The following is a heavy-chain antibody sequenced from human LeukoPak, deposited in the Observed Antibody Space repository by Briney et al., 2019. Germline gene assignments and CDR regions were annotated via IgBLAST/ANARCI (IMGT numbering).Heavy chain of an antibody. D-gene: IGHD6-19*01. V-gene: IGHV3-74*01. CDR2: IDSDGSYT. CDR1: GFTFSSYW. Sequence: PGGSLRLSCAASGFTFSSYWMHWVRQAPGKGLVWVSRIDSDGSYTSYADSVKGRFTISRDNAKNTQYLQMNSLRAEDTAVYYCAKPVAAPKVYYFDYWGQGTLVTVSS. J-gene: IGHJ4*02. CDR3: AKPVAAPKVYYFDY.